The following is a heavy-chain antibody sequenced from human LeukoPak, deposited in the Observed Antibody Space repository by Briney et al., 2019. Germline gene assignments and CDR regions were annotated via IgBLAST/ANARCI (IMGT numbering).Heavy chain of an antibody. V-gene: IGHV4-30-2*01. J-gene: IGHJ6*03. CDR1: GGSISSGGYY. D-gene: IGHD3-10*01. CDR2: IYHSGST. Sequence: SETLSLTCTVSGGSISSGGYYWSWIRQPPGKGLEWIGYIYHSGSTYYNPSLKSRVTISVDRSKNQFSLKLSSVTAADTAVYYCAREQPRRSDYYYMDVWGKGTTVTVSS. CDR3: AREQPRRSDYYYMDV.